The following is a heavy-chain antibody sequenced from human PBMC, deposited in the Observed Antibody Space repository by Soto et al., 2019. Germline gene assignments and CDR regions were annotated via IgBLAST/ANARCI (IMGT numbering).Heavy chain of an antibody. D-gene: IGHD3-10*01. CDR1: GFTFSSYS. CDR2: ISSSSTI. V-gene: IGHV3-48*02. Sequence: PGGSLRLSCAASGFTFSSYSMNWVRQAPGKGLEWVSYISSSSTIYYADSVKGRFTISRDNAKNSLYLQMNSLRDEDTAVYYCARDRDVWFGELLFIHYGMDVWGQGTTVTVSS. CDR3: ARDRDVWFGELLFIHYGMDV. J-gene: IGHJ6*02.